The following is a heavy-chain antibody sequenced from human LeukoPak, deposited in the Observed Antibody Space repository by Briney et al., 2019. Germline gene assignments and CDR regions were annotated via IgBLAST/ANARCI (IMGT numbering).Heavy chain of an antibody. D-gene: IGHD5-18*01. CDR3: AKQLSYYYYMDV. Sequence: GGSLRLSCAASGFTFSSYGMSWVRQAPGKGLEWVSGISSSGGSTYYADSVKGRFTISRDNSKNTLYLQMNSLRAEDTAVYYCAKQLSYYYYMDVWGKGTTVTVSS. CDR2: ISSSGGST. CDR1: GFTFSSYG. V-gene: IGHV3-23*01. J-gene: IGHJ6*03.